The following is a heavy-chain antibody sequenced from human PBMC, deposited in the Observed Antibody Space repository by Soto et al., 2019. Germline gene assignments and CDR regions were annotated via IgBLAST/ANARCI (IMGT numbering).Heavy chain of an antibody. CDR1: GGSISSGGYY. CDR2: IYYSGST. CDR3: AREESSSKGFDY. V-gene: IGHV4-31*03. Sequence: SETLSLTCTVSGGSISSGGYYWSWIRQHPGKGLEWIGYIYYSGSTYYNPSLKSRVTISVDTSKNQFSLKLSSVTAADTAVYYCAREESSSKGFDYWGQGTLVTVSS. D-gene: IGHD6-6*01. J-gene: IGHJ4*02.